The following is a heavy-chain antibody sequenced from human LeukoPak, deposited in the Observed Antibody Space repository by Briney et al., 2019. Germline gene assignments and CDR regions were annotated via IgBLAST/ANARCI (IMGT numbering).Heavy chain of an antibody. J-gene: IGHJ4*02. D-gene: IGHD6-13*01. CDR1: GGSISGYY. Sequence: PSETLSLTRTVTGGSISGYYWSWIRQPAGKGLEWIGRIYTSGSTNYNPSLKNRVTMSVDTSKNQFSLKLSSVTAADTAVYYCARDLSAGRPYYFDYWGQGTLVTVSS. CDR2: IYTSGST. CDR3: ARDLSAGRPYYFDY. V-gene: IGHV4-4*07.